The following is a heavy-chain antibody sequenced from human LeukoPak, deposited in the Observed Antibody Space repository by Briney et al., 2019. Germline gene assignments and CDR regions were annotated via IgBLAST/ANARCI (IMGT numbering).Heavy chain of an antibody. CDR3: AKCRARGSNGYYYSHYYYYYGMDV. Sequence: GGSLRLSCAASGFTFSSYAMSWVRQAPGKGLEWVSAISGSGGSTYYADSVKGRFTISRDNSKNTLYLQMNSLRAEDTAVYYCAKCRARGSNGYYYSHYYYYYGMDVWGQGTTVTVSS. CDR1: GFTFSSYA. V-gene: IGHV3-23*01. D-gene: IGHD3-22*01. J-gene: IGHJ6*02. CDR2: ISGSGGST.